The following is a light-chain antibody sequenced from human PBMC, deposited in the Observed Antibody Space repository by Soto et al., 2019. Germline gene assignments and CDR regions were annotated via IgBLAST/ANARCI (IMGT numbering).Light chain of an antibody. CDR1: QSIRSGW. Sequence: DNQMTQSPSTLSASVGDRVTITCRASQSIRSGWLAWHQQKPGKAPKLLIYQASSLQSGVPSRFSGSGSGTEFTLTIDSRQPDDFATYFCQQYHGPPTFGQGTKVEI. J-gene: IGKJ1*01. CDR3: QQYHGPPT. CDR2: QAS. V-gene: IGKV1-5*03.